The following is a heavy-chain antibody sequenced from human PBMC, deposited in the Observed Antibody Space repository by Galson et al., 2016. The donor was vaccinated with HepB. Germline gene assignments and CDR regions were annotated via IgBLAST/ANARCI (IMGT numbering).Heavy chain of an antibody. CDR2: IFHGGST. CDR1: GGSITSGGYS. J-gene: IGHJ6*02. V-gene: IGHV4-30-2*01. Sequence: TLSLTCAVSGGSITSGGYSWSWIRQPPGKGLEWIGYIFHGGSTYYSPSLKSRVTISGDRSKNQFSLKLISVTAADTAVYYCARGGAHDFWSGYYPPHYYGMDVWGQGTTVTVSS. CDR3: ARGGAHDFWSGYYPPHYYGMDV. D-gene: IGHD3-3*01.